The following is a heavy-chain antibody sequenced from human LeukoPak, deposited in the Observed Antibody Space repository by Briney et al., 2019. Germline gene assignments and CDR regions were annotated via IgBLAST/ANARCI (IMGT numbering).Heavy chain of an antibody. Sequence: GGSMRLSCAASGFTFSSDWMSWVRKAPGKGLEWVANIKTDGSEKYYVDSVKGRFTISRDNAKNSLYLQMNSLRAEDTAVYYCARDLREPAVSYYMDVWGKGTTVTVSS. CDR3: ARDLREPAVSYYMDV. D-gene: IGHD2-2*01. V-gene: IGHV3-7*01. CDR1: GFTFSSDW. CDR2: IKTDGSEK. J-gene: IGHJ6*03.